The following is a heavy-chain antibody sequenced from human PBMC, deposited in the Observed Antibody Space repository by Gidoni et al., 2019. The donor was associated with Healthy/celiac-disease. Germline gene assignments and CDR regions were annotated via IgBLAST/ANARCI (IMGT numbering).Heavy chain of an antibody. Sequence: EVQLVESGGGWVQPGRSLRLSCAASGFTFDDYAMHWVRQAPGKGLEWVSGISWNSGSIGYADSLKGRFTISSDNAKNSLYLQINSLRAEDTALYYCANHVAPVYWGQGTLVTVSS. V-gene: IGHV3-9*01. CDR3: ANHVAPVY. J-gene: IGHJ4*02. CDR2: ISWNSGSI. CDR1: GFTFDDYA. D-gene: IGHD3-16*01.